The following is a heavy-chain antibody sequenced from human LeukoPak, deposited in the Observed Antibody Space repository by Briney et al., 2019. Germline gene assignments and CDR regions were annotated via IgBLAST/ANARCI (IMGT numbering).Heavy chain of an antibody. CDR3: AKGSTVAGSWFDP. CDR2: ISYDGSNK. J-gene: IGHJ5*02. CDR1: GFTFSSYA. V-gene: IGHV3-30-3*01. Sequence: GGSLRLSCAASGFTFSSYAMPWVRQAPGKGLEWVAVISYDGSNKYYADSVKGRFTISRDNSKNTLYLQMNSLRAEDTAVYYCAKGSTVAGSWFDPWGQGTLVTVSS. D-gene: IGHD6-19*01.